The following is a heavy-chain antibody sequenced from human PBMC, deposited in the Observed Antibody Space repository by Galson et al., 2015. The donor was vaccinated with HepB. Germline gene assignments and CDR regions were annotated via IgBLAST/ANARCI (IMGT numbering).Heavy chain of an antibody. V-gene: IGHV3-7*04. Sequence: SVRLSCTASGFLFSSHWMTWVRQAPGKGLEWVANIRQDGSEKNYVDSVKGRFTISRVNAKNSLFLQMNSLRAEDTAVFYCVRGDRGGDWGQGTLVIVSS. CDR3: VRGDRGGD. D-gene: IGHD2-21*01. J-gene: IGHJ1*01. CDR2: IRQDGSEK. CDR1: GFLFSSHW.